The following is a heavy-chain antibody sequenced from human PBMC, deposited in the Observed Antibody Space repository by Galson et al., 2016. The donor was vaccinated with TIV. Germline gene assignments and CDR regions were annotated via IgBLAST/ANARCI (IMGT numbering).Heavy chain of an antibody. J-gene: IGHJ4*02. CDR2: IFPDDSDT. CDR1: GYSFSNYW. V-gene: IGHV5-51*01. CDR3: ARHFRYSDSSGYHYFDS. D-gene: IGHD3-22*01. Sequence: QSGAEVKKPGESLIISCKTSGYSFSNYWIGWVRQRPGKGLEWLGIIFPDDSDTRYSPSLEGQVTFSADKSIRTAYLQWSSLKASDTAIYYCARHFRYSDSSGYHYFDSWGQGTMVTVSS.